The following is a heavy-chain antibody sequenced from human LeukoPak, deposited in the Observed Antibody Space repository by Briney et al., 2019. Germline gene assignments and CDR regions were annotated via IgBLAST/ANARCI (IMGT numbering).Heavy chain of an antibody. D-gene: IGHD3-9*01. Sequence: SVKVSCKASGGTFSSYAISWVRQAPGQGLEWMGRIIPILGIANYAQKFQGRVTITADKSTSTAYMELSSLRSEDTAVYYCARCDYDILTGYYNSIDYYGMDVWGQGTTVTVSS. CDR2: IIPILGIA. J-gene: IGHJ6*02. CDR1: GGTFSSYA. V-gene: IGHV1-69*04. CDR3: ARCDYDILTGYYNSIDYYGMDV.